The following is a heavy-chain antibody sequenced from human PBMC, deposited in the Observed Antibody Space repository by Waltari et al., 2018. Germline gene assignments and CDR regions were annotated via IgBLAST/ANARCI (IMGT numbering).Heavy chain of an antibody. D-gene: IGHD6-13*01. CDR2: RNPNSGNT. V-gene: IGHV1-8*01. Sequence: QVQLVQSGAEVKKPGASVKVSCKASGYTFTSYDINWVRQAPGQGLEWMGWRNPNSGNTGYAQKFQGRVTMTRNTSISTAYMELSSLRSEDTAVYYCAREGIAAAGADYWGQGTLVTVSS. CDR1: GYTFTSYD. CDR3: AREGIAAAGADY. J-gene: IGHJ4*02.